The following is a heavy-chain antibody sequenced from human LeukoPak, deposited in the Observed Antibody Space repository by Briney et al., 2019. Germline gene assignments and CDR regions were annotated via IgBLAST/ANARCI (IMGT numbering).Heavy chain of an antibody. CDR1: GFIFSRYW. J-gene: IGHJ4*02. D-gene: IGHD2-21*02. Sequence: GGSLRLSCAASGFIFSRYWMHWVRQAPGKGLVWVARLDNDGSGTSYADSVKGRFTISRDNAKNTLYLQMNSLRAEDTAVYYCARDPGPYCGGDCYYFDYWGQGTLVTVSS. CDR2: LDNDGSGT. V-gene: IGHV3-74*01. CDR3: ARDPGPYCGGDCYYFDY.